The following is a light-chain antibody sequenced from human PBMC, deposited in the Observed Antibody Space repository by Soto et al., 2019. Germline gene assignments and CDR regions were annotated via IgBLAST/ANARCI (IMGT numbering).Light chain of an antibody. CDR3: QQYNNWPLT. V-gene: IGKV3D-15*01. Sequence: EVVMTQSPATLSVSPGERATLSCRASQTVRDNLGWYQQKPGQPPRLLIYGATTRATGIPAMFSGSWSGTEFTLTISSLQSEDFAVYYCQQYNNWPLTFGGGTKVEIK. CDR2: GAT. CDR1: QTVRDN. J-gene: IGKJ4*01.